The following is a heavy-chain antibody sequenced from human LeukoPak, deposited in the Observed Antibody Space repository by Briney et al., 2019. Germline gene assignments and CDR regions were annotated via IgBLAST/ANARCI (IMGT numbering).Heavy chain of an antibody. Sequence: GGSLRLSRAASGFIFSSYSMNWVRQAPGKGLEWVSSISSSSSYIYYADSVKGRFTISRDNAKNSLFLQMNSLIPEDTAVYYCVTSGCSGATCYFYFDYWGQGTLVTVSS. CDR3: VTSGCSGATCYFYFDY. V-gene: IGHV3-21*01. CDR2: ISSSSSYI. J-gene: IGHJ4*02. D-gene: IGHD2-15*01. CDR1: GFIFSSYS.